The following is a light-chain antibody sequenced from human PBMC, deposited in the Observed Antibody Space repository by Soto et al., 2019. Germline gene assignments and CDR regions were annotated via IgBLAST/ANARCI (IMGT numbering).Light chain of an antibody. CDR3: SSYTSSNTLEV. CDR1: NVGASNY. CDR2: EVS. Sequence: QSVLIQPASVSGSPGQSVTISCTGTNVGASNYVSWYQHHPHRAPKLLIYEVSYRPSGDSNRFSGSKSGNTASLTISALQAEDEADYSCSSYTSSNTLEVFGIGTKVTVL. V-gene: IGLV2-14*01. J-gene: IGLJ1*01.